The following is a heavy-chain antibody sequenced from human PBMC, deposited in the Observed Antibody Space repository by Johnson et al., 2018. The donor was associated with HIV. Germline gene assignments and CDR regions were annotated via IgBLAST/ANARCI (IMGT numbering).Heavy chain of an antibody. Sequence: QVQLVESGGGVVQPGRSLRVSCAASGFKYAASGLAFSNYAVKWVSHTPGGDGGTSFADSVRGRYIISRDNSKNTLYLQMNSLRAEDTAVYYCARDTTSGLDGSSWDGAFDIWGQGTMVTVSS. CDR3: ARDTTSGLDGSSWDGAFDI. V-gene: IGHV3-NL1*01. CDR1: GFKYA. D-gene: IGHD6-13*01. J-gene: IGHJ3*02. CDR2: TPGGDGGT.